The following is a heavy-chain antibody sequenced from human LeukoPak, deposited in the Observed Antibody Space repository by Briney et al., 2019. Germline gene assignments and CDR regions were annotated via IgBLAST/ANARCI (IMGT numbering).Heavy chain of an antibody. V-gene: IGHV3-11*04. D-gene: IGHD2-2*01. J-gene: IGHJ3*02. CDR2: ISSSGSTI. Sequence: GGSLRLSCAASGFTFSDYYMSWIRQAPGKGLEWVSYISSSGSTIYYADSVKGRFTISRDNAKNSLYLQMNSLRAEDTAVYYCASFWRELGYCSSPSCRLTAFDIWGQGTMVTVSS. CDR1: GFTFSDYY. CDR3: ASFWRELGYCSSPSCRLTAFDI.